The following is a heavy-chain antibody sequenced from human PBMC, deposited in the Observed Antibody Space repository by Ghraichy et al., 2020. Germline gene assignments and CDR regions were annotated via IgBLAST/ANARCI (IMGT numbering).Heavy chain of an antibody. CDR2: ITSDGSIT. V-gene: IGHV3-74*01. J-gene: IGHJ4*02. CDR1: GFSFSNYW. CDR3: TTETDDFWSGYHDY. D-gene: IGHD3-3*01. Sequence: GGSLRLSCEASGFSFSNYWMQWVRQVPGKGLLWVSRITSDGSITTYADSVKGQFTTSRDNAKNTLYLQMNSLRAEDTAVYYCTTETDDFWSGYHDYWGQGTLVTVSS.